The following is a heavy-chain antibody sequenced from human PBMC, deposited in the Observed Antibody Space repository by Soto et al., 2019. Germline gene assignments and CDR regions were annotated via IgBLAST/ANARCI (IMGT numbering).Heavy chain of an antibody. J-gene: IGHJ6*02. CDR2: ISYDGSNK. D-gene: IGHD6-6*01. Sequence: QVQLVESGGGVVQPGRSLRLSCAASGFTFSSYGMHWVRQAPGKGLEWVAVISYDGSNKYYADSVKGRFTISRDNSKNPLYLQMNSLRAEDTAVYYCAKDKYIRTIYYYSGMDGWGQGTTVTVSS. V-gene: IGHV3-30*18. CDR3: AKDKYIRTIYYYSGMDG. CDR1: GFTFSSYG.